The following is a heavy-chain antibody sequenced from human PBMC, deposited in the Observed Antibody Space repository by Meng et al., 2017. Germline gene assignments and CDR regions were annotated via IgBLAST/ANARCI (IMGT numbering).Heavy chain of an antibody. Sequence: SVKVSCKASGGTFSSYAISWVRQAPGQGLEWMGRIIPILGIANYAQKFQGRVTITADKSTSTAYMELSSLRSEDTAVYYCARDLGLGYCSSTSFFEAFDIWGQGTMVTVSS. J-gene: IGHJ3*02. V-gene: IGHV1-69*04. CDR3: ARDLGLGYCSSTSFFEAFDI. CDR2: IIPILGIA. D-gene: IGHD2-2*01. CDR1: GGTFSSYA.